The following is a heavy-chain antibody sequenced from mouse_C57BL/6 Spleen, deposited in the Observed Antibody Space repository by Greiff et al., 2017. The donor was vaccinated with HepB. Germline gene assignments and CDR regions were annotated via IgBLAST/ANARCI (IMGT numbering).Heavy chain of an antibody. Sequence: VKLQESGPELVKPGASVKISCKASGYAFSSSWMNWVKQRPGKGLEWIGRIYPGDGDTNYNGKFKGKATLTADKSSSTAYMQLSSLTSEDSAVYFWAREGVTGTSDYWGQGTTLTVSS. CDR3: AREGVTGTSDY. CDR2: IYPGDGDT. CDR1: GYAFSSSW. D-gene: IGHD4-1*01. J-gene: IGHJ2*01. V-gene: IGHV1-82*01.